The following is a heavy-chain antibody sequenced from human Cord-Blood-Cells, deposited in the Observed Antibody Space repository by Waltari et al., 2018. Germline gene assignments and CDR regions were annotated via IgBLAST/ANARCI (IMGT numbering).Heavy chain of an antibody. D-gene: IGHD2-2*01. Sequence: QVQLVQYGDEVQKHGASVQVSCKVSGYTLPELSIPRVRQAPGKGLEWMRCFDTEDGETLYTQKCQCGITMTEHTSTHTAYMELSSLRSEDTEVYYCATGQMTIVVLPAAFGYSSQRTLVTVSS. CDR3: ATGQMTIVVLPAAFGY. CDR1: GYTLPELS. CDR2: FDTEDGET. V-gene: IGHV1-24*01. J-gene: IGHJ4*02.